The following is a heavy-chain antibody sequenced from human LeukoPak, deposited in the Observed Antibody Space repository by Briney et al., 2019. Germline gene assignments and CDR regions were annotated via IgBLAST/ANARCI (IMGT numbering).Heavy chain of an antibody. CDR3: ARLGYDSSGYYHDY. Sequence: SETLSLTCTVSGGSISSSSYYWGWIRQPPGKGLEWIGSIYYSGSTYYNPSLKSRVTISVDTSKNQFSLKLSSVAAADTAVYYCARLGYDSSGYYHDYWGQGTLVTVSS. CDR2: IYYSGST. V-gene: IGHV4-39*01. J-gene: IGHJ4*02. D-gene: IGHD3-22*01. CDR1: GGSISSSSYY.